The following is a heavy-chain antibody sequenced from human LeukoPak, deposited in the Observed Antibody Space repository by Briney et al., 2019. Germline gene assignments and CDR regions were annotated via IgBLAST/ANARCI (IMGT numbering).Heavy chain of an antibody. V-gene: IGHV4-34*01. CDR3: ARGWVTIFGVVIGPDY. J-gene: IGHJ4*02. CDR1: GGSFSGYY. CDR2: INHSGST. D-gene: IGHD3-3*01. Sequence: KPSETLSLTCAVYGGSFSGYYWSWIRQPPGKGLEWIGGINHSGSTNYNPSLKSRVTISVDTSKNQFSLKLSSVTAADTAVYYCARGWVTIFGVVIGPDYWGQGTLVTVSS.